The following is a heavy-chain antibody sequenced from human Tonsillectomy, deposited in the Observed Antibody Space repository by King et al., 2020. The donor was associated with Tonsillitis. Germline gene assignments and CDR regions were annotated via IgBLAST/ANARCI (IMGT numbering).Heavy chain of an antibody. CDR3: ASGRTLVGATTDPFDY. CDR2: INSDGSST. Sequence: VQLVESGGGLVQPGGSLRLSCAASGFTFSSYWMHWVRQAPGKGLVWVSRINSDGSSTSYADSVKGRFTISRDNAKNTLYLQMNSLRGEDTAVYYCASGRTLVGATTDPFDYWGQGTLVTVSS. J-gene: IGHJ4*02. D-gene: IGHD1-26*01. CDR1: GFTFSSYW. V-gene: IGHV3-74*01.